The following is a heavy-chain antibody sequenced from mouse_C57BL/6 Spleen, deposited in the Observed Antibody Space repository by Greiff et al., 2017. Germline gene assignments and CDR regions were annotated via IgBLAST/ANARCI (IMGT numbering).Heavy chain of an antibody. CDR2: ITHSGET. CDR3: AGAPRLGRYYAMDY. V-gene: IGHV12-3*01. J-gene: IGHJ4*01. CDR1: GFPITSGYY. D-gene: IGHD4-1*01. Sequence: VKLMESGPGLVKPSQSLFLTCSITGFPITSGYYWIWIRQSPGKPLEWMGYITHSGETFYNPSLQSPISITSEPSKNQFFLQLNSVTTEDTSIYYSAGAPRLGRYYAMDYWGQGTSVTVSS.